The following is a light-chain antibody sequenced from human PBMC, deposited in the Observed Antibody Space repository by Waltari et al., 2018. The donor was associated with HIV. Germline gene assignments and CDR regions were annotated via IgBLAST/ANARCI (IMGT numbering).Light chain of an antibody. CDR3: QQYNSWPRT. J-gene: IGKJ1*01. V-gene: IGKV3-15*01. CDR1: QSVSNS. Sequence: EIVMTQSPATLSVSPGGRATRSCRASQSVSNSLVWYQQRPGQAPRLLIYGASTRATGIPGRFSGSGSGTEFTLTINSLQSEDFAVYYCQQYNSWPRTFGQGTKVEVK. CDR2: GAS.